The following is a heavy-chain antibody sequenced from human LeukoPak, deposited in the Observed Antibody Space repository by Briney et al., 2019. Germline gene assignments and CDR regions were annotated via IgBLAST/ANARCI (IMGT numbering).Heavy chain of an antibody. CDR3: PRDYALRPYYYDSSGYPIGLDY. J-gene: IGHJ4*02. Sequence: ASVKVSCKASGYTFTSYDINWVRQATGQGLEWMGWMNPNSGNTGYAQKFQGRVTMTRNTSISTAYMELSSLRSEDTAVYYCPRDYALRPYYYDSSGYPIGLDYWGQGTLVTVSS. CDR2: MNPNSGNT. D-gene: IGHD3-22*01. CDR1: GYTFTSYD. V-gene: IGHV1-8*01.